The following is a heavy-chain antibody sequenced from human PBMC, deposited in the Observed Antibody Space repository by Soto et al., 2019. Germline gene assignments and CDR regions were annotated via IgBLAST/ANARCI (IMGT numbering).Heavy chain of an antibody. D-gene: IGHD1-7*01. CDR1: GYTFTGYY. CDR3: ARDGGGTTGGGYYGMDV. V-gene: IGHV1-2*04. Sequence: ASVKVSCKASGYTFTGYYMHWVRQAPGQGLEWMGWINPNSGGTNYAQKFQGWVTMTRDTSISTAYMELSRLRSDDTAVYYCARDGGGTTGGGYYGMDVWGQGTTVTVSS. J-gene: IGHJ6*02. CDR2: INPNSGGT.